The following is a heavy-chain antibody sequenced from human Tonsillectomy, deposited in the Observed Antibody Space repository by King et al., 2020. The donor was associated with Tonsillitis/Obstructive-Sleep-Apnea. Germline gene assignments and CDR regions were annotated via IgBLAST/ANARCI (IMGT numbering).Heavy chain of an antibody. CDR2: ISGSGGSP. CDR3: AKDHSSITGRPDAFDI. D-gene: IGHD1-20*01. CDR1: GFTFSSYA. J-gene: IGHJ3*02. V-gene: IGHV3-23*04. Sequence: VQLVESGGGLVQPGGSLRLSCAASGFTFSSYAMSWVRKAPGKGLVGVSAISGSGGSPYDADSVKGRFTIPRDNSKNTLYLQMNSLRAEDTAVYYCAKDHSSITGRPDAFDIWGQGTMVTVSS.